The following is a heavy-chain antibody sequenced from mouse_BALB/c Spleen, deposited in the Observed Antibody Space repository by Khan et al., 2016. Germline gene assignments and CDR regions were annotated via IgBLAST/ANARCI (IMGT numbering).Heavy chain of an antibody. CDR1: DFSITSGYS. V-gene: IGHV3-1*02. J-gene: IGHJ1*01. Sequence: EVQLQESGPDLVKPSQSLSLTCTVTDFSITSGYSWHWIRQFPGNKLEWMGYIHYGGNTNNNPSLKSRIPITRDTSKNQFFLQLNTVTTEDTATYCGARDYYGSSYFDVWGAGTTVTVSS. D-gene: IGHD1-1*01. CDR2: IHYGGNT. CDR3: ARDYYGSSYFDV.